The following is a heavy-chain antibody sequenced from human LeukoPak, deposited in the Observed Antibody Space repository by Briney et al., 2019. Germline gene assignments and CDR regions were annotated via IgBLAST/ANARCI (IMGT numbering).Heavy chain of an antibody. Sequence: PSETLSLTCTVSGGSISSYYWSWIRQPPGKGQEWIGYIYYSGSTNYNPSLKSRVTISVDTSKNQFSLKLSSVTAADTAVYYCAREAIAAKHGDYWGQGTLVTVSS. CDR2: IYYSGST. CDR3: AREAIAAKHGDY. CDR1: GGSISSYY. J-gene: IGHJ4*02. V-gene: IGHV4-59*01. D-gene: IGHD6-13*01.